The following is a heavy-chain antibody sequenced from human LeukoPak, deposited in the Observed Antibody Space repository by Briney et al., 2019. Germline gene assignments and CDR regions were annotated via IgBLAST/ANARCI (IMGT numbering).Heavy chain of an antibody. V-gene: IGHV3-23*01. CDR1: GITLSNYG. D-gene: IGHD4-23*01. CDR2: ISGSGGST. J-gene: IGHJ3*02. CDR3: ARDYGGNRRNAFDI. Sequence: GGSLRLSCAVSGITLSNYGMSWVRQAPGKGLEWVAGISGSGGSTNYADSVKGRFTISRDNAKNSLYLQMNSLRAEDTAVYYCARDYGGNRRNAFDIWGQGTMVTVSS.